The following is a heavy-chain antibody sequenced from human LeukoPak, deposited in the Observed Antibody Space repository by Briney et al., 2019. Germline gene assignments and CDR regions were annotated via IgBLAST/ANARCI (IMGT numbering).Heavy chain of an antibody. CDR1: GFTFGDHG. D-gene: IGHD1-26*01. Sequence: GGSLRLSCTTSGFTFGDHGVSWFRQAPGKGPEWVSFIKSKTFGETTEYAASVKGRFTLSRDDSKSIAYLVMDSLKTEDTAVYYCSRGVIVGAAYDYWGQGTLVTVSS. V-gene: IGHV3-49*03. CDR3: SRGVIVGAAYDY. CDR2: IKSKTFGETT. J-gene: IGHJ4*02.